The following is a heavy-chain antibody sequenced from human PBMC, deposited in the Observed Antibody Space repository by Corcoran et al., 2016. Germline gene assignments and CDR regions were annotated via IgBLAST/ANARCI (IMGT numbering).Heavy chain of an antibody. V-gene: IGHV1-69*01. CDR1: GGTFSSYA. CDR3: AGGAGVATITTMGWFDP. CDR2: IFPIFGTA. D-gene: IGHD5-12*01. Sequence: QVQLVQSGAEVKKPGSSVKVSCKASGGTFSSYAISWVRQAPGQGLEWMGGIFPIFGTANYAQKFQGRVTITADESTSTAYMALSSLRSEDTAGYYCAGGAGVATITTMGWFDPWGQGTLVTVSS. J-gene: IGHJ5*02.